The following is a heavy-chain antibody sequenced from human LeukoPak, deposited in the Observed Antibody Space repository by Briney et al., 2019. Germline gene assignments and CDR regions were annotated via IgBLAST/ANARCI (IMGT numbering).Heavy chain of an antibody. V-gene: IGHV3-7*04. CDR2: IKQDGTGK. Sequence: GGSLRLSCAASGFTFSSYWMSWVRQAPGKGLEWVAIIKQDGTGKYYVDSVKGRFTISRDNAKNSLYLQMNSLRAEDTAVYYCARGVGATHFDYWGQGTLVTVSS. CDR3: ARGVGATHFDY. CDR1: GFTFSSYW. D-gene: IGHD1-26*01. J-gene: IGHJ4*02.